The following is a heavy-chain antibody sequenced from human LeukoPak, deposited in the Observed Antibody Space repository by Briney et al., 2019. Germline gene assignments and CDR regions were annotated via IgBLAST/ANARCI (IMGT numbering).Heavy chain of an antibody. D-gene: IGHD4-11*01. CDR1: GYSISSGYY. J-gene: IGHJ2*01. CDR2: IYHSGGT. CDR3: ARRYSNYWYFDL. V-gene: IGHV4-38-2*01. Sequence: SETLSLTCAVSGYSISSGYYWGWIRQPPGKGLEWSGSIYHSGGTYYNPSLKSRVTISVDTSKNQFSLKLSSVTAADTAVYYCARRYSNYWYFDLWGRGTLVTVSS.